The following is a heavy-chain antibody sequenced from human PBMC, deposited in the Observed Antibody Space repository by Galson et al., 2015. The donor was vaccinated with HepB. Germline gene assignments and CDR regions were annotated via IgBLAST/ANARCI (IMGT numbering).Heavy chain of an antibody. Sequence: SVKVSCKASDYTFTNYGITWVRQAPGQGLEWMGWISASNGNTIYAQKLQGRVTMTADTSTNTAYMELRSLRSDDTAVYYCAGDIYGGNFAGYWGQGTLVTVSS. J-gene: IGHJ4*02. CDR1: DYTFTNYG. CDR2: ISASNGNT. D-gene: IGHD4-23*01. CDR3: AGDIYGGNFAGY. V-gene: IGHV1-18*01.